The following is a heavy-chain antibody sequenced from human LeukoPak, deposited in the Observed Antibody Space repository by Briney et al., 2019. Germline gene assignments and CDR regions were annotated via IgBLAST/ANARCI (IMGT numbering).Heavy chain of an antibody. V-gene: IGHV1-69*13. D-gene: IGHD3-22*01. CDR3: ASRPYDSSGYYNIQPYYYYYYMDV. CDR1: GYTFTGYY. CDR2: IIPIFGTA. J-gene: IGHJ6*03. Sequence: SVKVSCKASGYTFTGYYIHWVRQAPGQGLEWMGGIIPIFGTANYAQKFQGRVTITADESTSTAYMELSSLRSEDTAVYYCASRPYDSSGYYNIQPYYYYYYMDVWGKGTTVTISS.